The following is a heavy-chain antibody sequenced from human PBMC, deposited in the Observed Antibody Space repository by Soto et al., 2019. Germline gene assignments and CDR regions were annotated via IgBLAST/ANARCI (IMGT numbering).Heavy chain of an antibody. Sequence: ASVKVSCKASGYTFTGYYMHWVRQAPGQGLEWMGWINPNSGGTNYAQKFQGWVTMTRDTSISTAYMELSRLRSDDTAVYYCARGGVIIHYYYYYMDVWGKGTTVTVSS. V-gene: IGHV1-2*04. J-gene: IGHJ6*03. CDR2: INPNSGGT. CDR3: ARGGVIIHYYYYYMDV. CDR1: GYTFTGYY. D-gene: IGHD3-10*01.